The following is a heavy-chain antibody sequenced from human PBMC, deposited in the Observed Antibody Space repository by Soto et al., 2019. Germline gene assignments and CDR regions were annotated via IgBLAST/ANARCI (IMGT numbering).Heavy chain of an antibody. V-gene: IGHV3-9*01. J-gene: IGHJ3*01. CDR1: GFTFDDYG. D-gene: IGHD5-12*01. Sequence: EVQLVESGGGLVQPGRSLRLSCVASGFTFDDYGLHWVRQTPEKGLEWVSSITWNSGSVFYADSVNGRFTISRDNAKNSIYLQMNCLRVEDTALYYCAKDNSGYDNDAFNFWGQGTMVTVSS. CDR2: ITWNSGSV. CDR3: AKDNSGYDNDAFNF.